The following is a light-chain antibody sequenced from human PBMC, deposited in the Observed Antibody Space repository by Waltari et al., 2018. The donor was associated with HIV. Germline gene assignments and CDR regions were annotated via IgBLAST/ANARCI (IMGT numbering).Light chain of an antibody. Sequence: SYALTQPPSVSVSPGQTATITCSGDALPQPFAHWYHPKPGQAPLWVIYKDSGRPSGIPDRVSGSNSGTTVTLIISGVQAEDEADYYCESADSTGNYWAFGGGTKLTVL. J-gene: IGLJ2*01. CDR3: ESADSTGNYWA. CDR1: ALPQPF. V-gene: IGLV3-25*03. CDR2: KDS.